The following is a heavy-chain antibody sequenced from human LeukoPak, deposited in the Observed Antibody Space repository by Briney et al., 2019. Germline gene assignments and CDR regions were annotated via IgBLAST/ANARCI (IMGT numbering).Heavy chain of an antibody. J-gene: IGHJ4*02. CDR3: ARPQFGYGGNLPFDY. D-gene: IGHD4-23*01. V-gene: IGHV3-21*01. Sequence: GGSLRLSCAASGFTFSSYSMNWVRQAPGKGLEWVSSISSSSSYIYYADSVKGRFTISRHNAKNSLYLQMNSLRAEDTAVYYCARPQFGYGGNLPFDYWGQGTLVTVSS. CDR1: GFTFSSYS. CDR2: ISSSSSYI.